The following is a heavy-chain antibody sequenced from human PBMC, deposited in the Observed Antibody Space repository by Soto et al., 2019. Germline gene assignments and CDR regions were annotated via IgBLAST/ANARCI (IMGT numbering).Heavy chain of an antibody. D-gene: IGHD3-16*01. V-gene: IGHV3-23*01. CDR3: AKFRGPSYSYYYMDV. Sequence: EVQLLESGGGLVQPGGSLRLSCAASGFTFGTYAMKWLRQAPGRGLECVSFISGSGRTTYYADSVKGRFTVSRDNSKNSMYLQMNSLIAEDTALYYCAKFRGPSYSYYYMDVWGKGTTVTVSS. CDR1: GFTFGTYA. CDR2: ISGSGRTT. J-gene: IGHJ6*03.